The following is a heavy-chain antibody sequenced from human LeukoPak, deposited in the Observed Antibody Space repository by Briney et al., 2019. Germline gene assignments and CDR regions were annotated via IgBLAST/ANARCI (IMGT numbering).Heavy chain of an antibody. CDR2: ISGSGGST. D-gene: IGHD2-2*02. J-gene: IGHJ4*02. V-gene: IGHV3-23*01. CDR1: GFTFSSYA. CDR3: ANRYYGYCSSTSCYNIGY. Sequence: GGSLRLSCAASGFTFSSYAMSWVRQAPGKGLEWVSAISGSGGSTYYADSVKGRFAISRDNSKNTLYLQMNSLRAEDTAVYYCANRYYGYCSSTSCYNIGYWGQGALVTVSS.